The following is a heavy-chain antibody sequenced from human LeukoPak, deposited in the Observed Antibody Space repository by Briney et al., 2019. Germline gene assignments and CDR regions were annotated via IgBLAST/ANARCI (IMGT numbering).Heavy chain of an antibody. CDR1: GFTFSSYA. D-gene: IGHD3-22*01. CDR3: AKPCVYSYYYDSSGYYS. CDR2: ISGSGGST. Sequence: AGGSLRLSCAASGFTFSSYAMSWVRQAPGKGLEWVSAISGSGGSTYYADSVKGRFTISRDNSKNTLYLQMNSLRAEDTAVYYCAKPCVYSYYYDSSGYYSRGLGTLVNVSS. V-gene: IGHV3-23*01. J-gene: IGHJ5*01.